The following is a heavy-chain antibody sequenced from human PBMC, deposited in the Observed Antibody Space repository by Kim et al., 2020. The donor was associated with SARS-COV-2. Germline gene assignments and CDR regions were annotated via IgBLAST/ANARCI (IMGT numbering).Heavy chain of an antibody. CDR2: INHSGST. CDR3: ASQVRGVIFDY. V-gene: IGHV4-34*01. D-gene: IGHD3-10*01. CDR1: GGSFSGYY. Sequence: SETLSLTCAVYGGSFSGYYWSWIRQPPGKGLEWIGEINHSGSTNYNPSLKSRVTISVDTSKNQFSLKLSSVTAADTAVYYCASQVRGVIFDYWGQGILVT. J-gene: IGHJ4*02.